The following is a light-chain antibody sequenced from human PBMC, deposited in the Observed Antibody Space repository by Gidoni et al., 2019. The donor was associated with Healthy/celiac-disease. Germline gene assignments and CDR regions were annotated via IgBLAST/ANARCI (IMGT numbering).Light chain of an antibody. CDR3: QQLNSYRFT. Sequence: DIQLTQSPSFLSASVGDRVTITRRASQGISSYLAWYQQKPGKATKLLIYAASTLQSGVPSRFIGSGSGTEFTLTISSLQPEDFATYYCQQLNSYRFTFGPGTKVDIK. CDR1: QGISSY. CDR2: AAS. J-gene: IGKJ3*01. V-gene: IGKV1-9*01.